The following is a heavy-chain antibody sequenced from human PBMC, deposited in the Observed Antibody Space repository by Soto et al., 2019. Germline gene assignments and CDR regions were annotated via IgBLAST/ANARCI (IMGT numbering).Heavy chain of an antibody. D-gene: IGHD2-2*01. V-gene: IGHV3-23*01. CDR2: ISGSGGST. J-gene: IGHJ4*02. Sequence: GGSLRLSCAASGFTFSSYAMSWVRQAPGKGLEWVSAISGSGGSTYYADSVKGRFTISRDNSKSTLYLQMNSLRAEDTAVYYCAKDEYCSSTSCLYYFDYWGQGTLVTVSS. CDR3: AKDEYCSSTSCLYYFDY. CDR1: GFTFSSYA.